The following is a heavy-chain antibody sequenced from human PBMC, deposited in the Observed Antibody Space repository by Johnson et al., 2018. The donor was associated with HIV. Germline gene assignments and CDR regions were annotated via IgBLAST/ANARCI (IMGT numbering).Heavy chain of an antibody. J-gene: IGHJ3*02. D-gene: IGHD3-10*01. CDR2: ISWNSGNI. V-gene: IGHV3-9*01. Sequence: VQLVESGGGLVQPGRSLRLSCAASGFSFDDYAMHWVRQAPGKGLEWVSGISWNSGNIAYADSVKGRFTISGDNAKNSLYLQMNSLRAEDTAVYYCASSWFGELSYAFDMWGQGTLVTVSS. CDR1: GFSFDDYA. CDR3: ASSWFGELSYAFDM.